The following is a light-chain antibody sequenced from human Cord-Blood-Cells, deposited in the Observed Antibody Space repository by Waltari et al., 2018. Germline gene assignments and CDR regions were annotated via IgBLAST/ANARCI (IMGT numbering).Light chain of an antibody. CDR2: EVS. Sequence: QSALTQPASVSGSPGQSITISCTGTSSDVGSYNLVSWYQHHPGKAPKLMIYEVSKRPSGVSNRFSGSKSGNTASLTISGLQAEYEADYYCCSYAGSVVFGGGTKLTVL. J-gene: IGLJ2*01. V-gene: IGLV2-23*02. CDR3: CSYAGSVV. CDR1: SSDVGSYNL.